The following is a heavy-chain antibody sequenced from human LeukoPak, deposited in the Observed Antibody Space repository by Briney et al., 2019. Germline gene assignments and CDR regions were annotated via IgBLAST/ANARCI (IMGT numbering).Heavy chain of an antibody. J-gene: IGHJ6*03. Sequence: ASVKVSCKASGYTFTSYGISWVRQAPGQGLEWMGWISAYNGNTNYAQKLQGRVTMTTDTSTSTAYMELRSLRSDDTAVYYCASQDYDFWSCYYGYDYYMDVRGKGTTVTVSS. CDR3: ASQDYDFWSCYYGYDYYMDV. CDR1: GYTFTSYG. V-gene: IGHV1-18*01. D-gene: IGHD3-3*01. CDR2: ISAYNGNT.